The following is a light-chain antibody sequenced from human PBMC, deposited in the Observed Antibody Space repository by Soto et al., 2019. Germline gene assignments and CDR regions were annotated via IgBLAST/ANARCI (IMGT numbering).Light chain of an antibody. Sequence: QSVLTQPASMSGAPGQSITISCTGTSSDVGGFNYVSWYQQHPGNAPKLMIYDVSYRPSGISSRFSGSKSGNTASLTISGLQAEDEADYYCTSYSNNNILSDVFGTGTKLTVL. J-gene: IGLJ1*01. CDR3: TSYSNNNILSDV. CDR1: SSDVGGFNY. CDR2: DVS. V-gene: IGLV2-14*03.